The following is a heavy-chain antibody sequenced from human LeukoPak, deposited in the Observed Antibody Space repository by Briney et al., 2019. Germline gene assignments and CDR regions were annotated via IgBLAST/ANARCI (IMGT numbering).Heavy chain of an antibody. V-gene: IGHV3-23*01. CDR1: GFTFSTHA. J-gene: IGHJ6*03. Sequence: GGSLRLSCAASGFTFSTHAMSWVRQPPGKGLEWVSTIVGSGSRTFYAASVKGRFTIARDNSKNTLYLQMSRLRAEDTAVYYCAKDQTDSDFLNGFGYMDVWGKGTTVTVSS. D-gene: IGHD3-3*01. CDR3: AKDQTDSDFLNGFGYMDV. CDR2: IVGSGSRT.